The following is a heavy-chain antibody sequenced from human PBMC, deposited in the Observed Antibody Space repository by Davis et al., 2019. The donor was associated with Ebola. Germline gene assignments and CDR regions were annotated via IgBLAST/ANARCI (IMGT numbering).Heavy chain of an antibody. Sequence: SETLSLTCTISGGSISNYYWTWIRQPPGKGLEWIGNIYYTGGTHSSPSLKSRVTIFIDTSKDEFSLKLTSVTAADTAVYYCARDHGGGRMDVWGPGTTVTVSS. CDR3: ARDHGGGRMDV. V-gene: IGHV4-59*01. CDR2: IYYTGGT. D-gene: IGHD3-16*01. CDR1: GGSISNYY. J-gene: IGHJ6*02.